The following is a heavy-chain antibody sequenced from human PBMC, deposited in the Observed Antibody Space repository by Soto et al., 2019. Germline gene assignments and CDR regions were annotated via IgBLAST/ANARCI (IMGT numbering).Heavy chain of an antibody. V-gene: IGHV1-69*01. D-gene: IGHD2-15*01. CDR2: IIPISDTT. CDR3: ASSHGSTTRVIYYYYYYGMDV. Sequence: QVQLVQSGAEVKKPGSSVKVSCKASGGTFSSYAISWVRQAPGQGLEWMGGIIPISDTTNYAQKFQGRVTTAADDSTTAAFMEMSSISSETTAVYYSASSHGSTTRVIYYYYYYGMDVWGQGTTVTVSS. CDR1: GGTFSSYA. J-gene: IGHJ6*02.